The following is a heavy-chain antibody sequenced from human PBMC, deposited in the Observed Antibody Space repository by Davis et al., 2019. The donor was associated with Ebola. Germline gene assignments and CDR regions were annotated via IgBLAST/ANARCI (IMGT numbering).Heavy chain of an antibody. J-gene: IGHJ2*01. Sequence: ASVKVSCKASGYSFTTYGFSWLRQAPGQGLEWMGWISAHNGNTNYAQKLQGRVTMTTDTSTSTAYMELRSLRSDDTAVYYCARDYYDSSESYFDLWGRGTLVTVSS. CDR1: GYSFTTYG. D-gene: IGHD3-22*01. CDR2: ISAHNGNT. CDR3: ARDYYDSSESYFDL. V-gene: IGHV1-18*04.